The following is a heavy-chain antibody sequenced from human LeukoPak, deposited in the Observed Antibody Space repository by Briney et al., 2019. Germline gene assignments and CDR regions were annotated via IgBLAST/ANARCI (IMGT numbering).Heavy chain of an antibody. V-gene: IGHV4-59*08. CDR3: ARLIPESGYDFRGYFDY. CDR2: IYYSGST. D-gene: IGHD5-12*01. CDR1: GGSISSYY. Sequence: SETLSLTCTVSGGSISSYYWSWIRQPPGKGLEWIGYIYYSGSTNYNPSLKSRVTISVDTSKNQFSLKLSSVTAADTAVYYCARLIPESGYDFRGYFDYWGQGTLVTVSS. J-gene: IGHJ4*02.